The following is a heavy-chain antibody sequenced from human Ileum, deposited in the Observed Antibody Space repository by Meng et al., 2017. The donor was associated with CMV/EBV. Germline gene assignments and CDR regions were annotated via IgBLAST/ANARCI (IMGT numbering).Heavy chain of an antibody. J-gene: IGHJ4*02. CDR1: GFTLDDYA. Sequence: GESPMTPCAAPGFTLDDYAMHRVRPAPGKGLEWGSGISWNSGSIGYADSVKGRITISRDNAKNSLYLRMNSRRAEGTALYYCAKDKKEGTILGVVIGYYFDYWGQGTLVTVSS. CDR3: AKDKKEGTILGVVIGYYFDY. V-gene: IGHV3-9*01. D-gene: IGHD3-3*01. CDR2: ISWNSGSI.